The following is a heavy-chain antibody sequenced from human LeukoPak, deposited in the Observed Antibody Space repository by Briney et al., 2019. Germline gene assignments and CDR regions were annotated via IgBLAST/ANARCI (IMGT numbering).Heavy chain of an antibody. V-gene: IGHV3-23*01. CDR1: GFTFSSYS. CDR2: ISSSGGNT. D-gene: IGHD2/OR15-2a*01. Sequence: GGSLRLSCAASGFTFSSYSMSWVRQAPGQGLEWVSAISSSGGNTYYADSGKGRFTISRANTKNTLYLQMNSLRAEDTAVYYCAKGVPGILYHGMDVWGQGTTVIVSS. CDR3: AKGVPGILYHGMDV. J-gene: IGHJ6*02.